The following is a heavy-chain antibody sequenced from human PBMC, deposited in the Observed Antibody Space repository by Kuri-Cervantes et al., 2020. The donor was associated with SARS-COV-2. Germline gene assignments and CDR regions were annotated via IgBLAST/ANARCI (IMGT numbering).Heavy chain of an antibody. Sequence: GSLRLSCSVSGGSISSSNFYWGWIRQPPGKGLEWIGSIYYSGSTYYNPSLKSRVTISVDTSKNQFSLKLSSVTAADTAVYYCARQMMSSITIFGVVITRNWFDPWGQGTLVTVSS. CDR1: GGSISSSNFY. V-gene: IGHV4-39*01. CDR3: ARQMMSSITIFGVVITRNWFDP. J-gene: IGHJ5*02. D-gene: IGHD3-3*01. CDR2: IYYSGST.